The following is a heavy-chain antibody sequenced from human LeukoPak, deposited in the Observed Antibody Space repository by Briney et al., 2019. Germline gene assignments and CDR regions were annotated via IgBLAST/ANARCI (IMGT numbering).Heavy chain of an antibody. D-gene: IGHD5-24*01. CDR3: ARDLDGGDSAPDY. Sequence: GGTLRLSCAASGFTFDDYGMSWVRKAPGKGLEWVSGINWNGGSKGYADSVKGRFTISRDNAKNSLYLQMNSLRAEDTALYHCARDLDGGDSAPDYWGQGTLVTVSS. CDR1: GFTFDDYG. J-gene: IGHJ4*02. V-gene: IGHV3-20*01. CDR2: INWNGGSK.